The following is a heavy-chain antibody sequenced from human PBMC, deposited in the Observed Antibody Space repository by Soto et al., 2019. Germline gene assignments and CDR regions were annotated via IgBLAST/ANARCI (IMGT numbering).Heavy chain of an antibody. CDR2: IYYSGST. Sequence: SETLSLTCTVAGGSISSSSYYWGWIHQPPGKGLEWIGSIYYSGSTYYNPSLKSRVTISVDTSKNQFSLKLSSVTAADTAVYYCARRAVTTLGYYYGMDVWGQGTTVTVSS. J-gene: IGHJ6*02. V-gene: IGHV4-39*01. CDR1: GGSISSSSYY. D-gene: IGHD4-17*01. CDR3: ARRAVTTLGYYYGMDV.